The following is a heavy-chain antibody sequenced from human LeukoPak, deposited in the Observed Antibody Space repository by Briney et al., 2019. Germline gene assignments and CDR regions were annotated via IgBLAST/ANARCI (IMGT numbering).Heavy chain of an antibody. V-gene: IGHV3-23*01. CDR1: GFTFSSYW. Sequence: GGSVRLSCAASGFTFSSYWMSWVRQAPGKGLEGVSGISPGGPTYYADSVKGRFSISRDDSKNTFYLQMINLRAEDTAVYYCAKDGAWLRFDDWGQGILVTVSS. CDR2: ISPGGPT. D-gene: IGHD5-12*01. CDR3: AKDGAWLRFDD. J-gene: IGHJ4*02.